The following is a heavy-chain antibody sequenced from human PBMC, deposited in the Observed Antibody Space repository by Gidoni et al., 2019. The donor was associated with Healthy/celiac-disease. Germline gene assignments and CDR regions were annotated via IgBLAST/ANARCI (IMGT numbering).Heavy chain of an antibody. CDR3: ARDGGPKLYSSSGGFDP. CDR1: GGSISSYY. CDR2: IYYSGST. V-gene: IGHV4-59*01. D-gene: IGHD6-13*01. Sequence: QVQLQESGPGLVKPSETLSLTCTVPGGSISSYYWSWIRQPPGKGLEWIGYIYYSGSTNYNPPLKSRVTISVDTSKHQFSLKLSSVTAADTAVYYCARDGGPKLYSSSGGFDPWGQGTLVTVSS. J-gene: IGHJ5*02.